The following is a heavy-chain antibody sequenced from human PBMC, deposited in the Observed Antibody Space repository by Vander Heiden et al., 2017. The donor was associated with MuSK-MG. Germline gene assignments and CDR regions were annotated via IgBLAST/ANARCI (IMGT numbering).Heavy chain of an antibody. D-gene: IGHD3-3*01. CDR1: KFRFGNSG. V-gene: IGHV3-23*04. J-gene: IGHJ4*02. CDR3: ARGRDYTSGLTFDY. Sequence: EVQLVESGGGFVQPGGSLRLSCEASKFRFGNSGRAGVRQAPGRVRWWFSGIMVEGSRTYYADSVKGRFTISRDNSRNTLYLQMNSLRAEDTAVYYCARGRDYTSGLTFDYWGQGTLVTVSS. CDR2: IMVEGSRT.